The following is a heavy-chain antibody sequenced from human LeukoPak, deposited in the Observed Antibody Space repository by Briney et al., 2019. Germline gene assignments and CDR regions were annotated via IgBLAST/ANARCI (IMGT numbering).Heavy chain of an antibody. V-gene: IGHV1-2*02. CDR1: GYTFTGYY. J-gene: IGHJ6*03. D-gene: IGHD6-13*01. CDR3: ARGGIAAAGAHYYYYYMDV. Sequence: GASVKVSCKASGYTFTGYYMHWVRQAPGQGLEWMGWINPNSGGTNYAQKFQGRVTMTRDTSISTAYMELSRLRSDDTAVYYCARGGIAAAGAHYYYYYMDVWGKGTTVTVSS. CDR2: INPNSGGT.